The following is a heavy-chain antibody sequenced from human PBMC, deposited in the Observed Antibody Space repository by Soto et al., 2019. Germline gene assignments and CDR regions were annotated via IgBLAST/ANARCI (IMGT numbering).Heavy chain of an antibody. CDR3: GRGDIVVVPGPFDS. Sequence: GGSLRLSCAASGFTLSSSSMNWVRQAPGKGLEWVSSISSSSSYIYYADSVKGRFTISRDNAKNSLYLQMNSLRAEDTAVYYCGRGDIVVVPGPFDSRSQGTLVPASP. CDR2: ISSSSSYI. D-gene: IGHD2-2*01. J-gene: IGHJ4*02. V-gene: IGHV3-21*01. CDR1: GFTLSSSS.